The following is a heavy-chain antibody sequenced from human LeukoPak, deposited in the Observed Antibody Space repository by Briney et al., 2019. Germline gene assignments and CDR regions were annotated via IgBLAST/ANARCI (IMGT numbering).Heavy chain of an antibody. J-gene: IGHJ4*02. CDR1: GGTFSSYA. D-gene: IGHD3-22*01. CDR2: IIPIFGTA. CDR3: ASGIGGSSGYYYLGIFDY. V-gene: IGHV1-69*13. Sequence: SVKVSCKASGGTFSSYAISWVRQAPGQGLEWMGGIIPIFGTANYAQKFQGRVTITADESTSTAYMELSSLRSEDTAVYYCASGIGGSSGYYYLGIFDYWGQGTLATVSS.